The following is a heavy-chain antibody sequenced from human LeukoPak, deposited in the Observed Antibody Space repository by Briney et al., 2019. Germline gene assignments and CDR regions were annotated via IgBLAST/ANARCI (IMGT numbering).Heavy chain of an antibody. V-gene: IGHV3-74*01. CDR3: ARDPRNVGLAP. Sequence: GGSLRLSCVASGFSLSGYWMYWVRQAPGKGLMYISRNNGDGSTTNYADVVKGRFTMSRDNVKNTLYLQMNSPRVEDTAVYYCARDPRNVGLAPWGQGTLVTVSS. CDR2: NNGDGSTT. D-gene: IGHD2-15*01. J-gene: IGHJ5*02. CDR1: GFSLSGYW.